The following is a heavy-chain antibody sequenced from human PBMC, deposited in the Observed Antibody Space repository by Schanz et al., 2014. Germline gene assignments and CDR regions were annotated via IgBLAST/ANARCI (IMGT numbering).Heavy chain of an antibody. CDR2: ISYSGST. V-gene: IGHV4-31*03. J-gene: IGHJ6*02. CDR1: GASISSGGYY. Sequence: QVQLQESGPGLVKPSQTLSLTCTVSGASISSGGYYWDWIRLLPGKGLEWIGYISYSGSTSFNPSLKSRLTMSVDTSKNQFSQRLSSVTAADTAVYYCARHGGIPYYPMDVWGQGTTVTVSS. D-gene: IGHD3-16*01. CDR3: ARHGGIPYYPMDV.